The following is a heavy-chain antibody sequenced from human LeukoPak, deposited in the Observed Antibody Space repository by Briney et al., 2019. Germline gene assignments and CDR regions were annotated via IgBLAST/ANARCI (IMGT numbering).Heavy chain of an antibody. Sequence: PSETLSLTCTVSGGSISSYYWSWIRQPAGKGLEWIGRIYTSGSTNYNPSLKSRVTMSVDTSKNQFSLKLSSVTAADTAVYYCARDRIAAAGTGGYNWFDPWGQGTLVTVSS. CDR2: IYTSGST. V-gene: IGHV4-4*07. CDR3: ARDRIAAAGTGGYNWFDP. CDR1: GGSISSYY. J-gene: IGHJ5*02. D-gene: IGHD6-13*01.